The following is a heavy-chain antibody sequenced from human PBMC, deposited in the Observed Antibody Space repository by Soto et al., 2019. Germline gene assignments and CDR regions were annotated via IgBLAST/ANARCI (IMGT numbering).Heavy chain of an antibody. J-gene: IGHJ6*02. D-gene: IGHD2-2*01. CDR1: GGTFSSYA. CDR3: ATRRAAMYTGHYYGMDV. V-gene: IGHV1-69*01. CDR2: IIPIFGTA. Sequence: QVQLVQSGAEVKKPGSSVKVSCKASGGTFSSYAIGWVRQAPGQGLEWMGGIIPIFGTANYAQKFQGRVTITADESTSTAYMELSSLRSEDTAVYYCATRRAAMYTGHYYGMDVWGQGTTVTVSS.